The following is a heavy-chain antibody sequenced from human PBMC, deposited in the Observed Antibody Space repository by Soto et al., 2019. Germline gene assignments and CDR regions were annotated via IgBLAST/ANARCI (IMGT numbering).Heavy chain of an antibody. CDR3: ARESVDISGWSSYGIDG. V-gene: IGHV4-31*03. CDR1: GGSISSGGYY. CDR2: IYYSGST. Sequence: QVQLQESGPGLVKPSQTLSLTCTVSGGSISSGGYYWSWIRQHPGKGLEWIGYIYYSGSTYYNPPPKSRVTITVDTSSHHFALKLSAVTAADTAVYYCARESVDISGWSSYGIDGWGQGTTVTVSS. D-gene: IGHD6-19*01. J-gene: IGHJ6*02.